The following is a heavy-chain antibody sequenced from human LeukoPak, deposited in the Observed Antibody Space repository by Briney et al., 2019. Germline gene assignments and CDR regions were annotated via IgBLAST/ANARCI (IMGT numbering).Heavy chain of an antibody. CDR1: GFTFDDYA. V-gene: IGHV3-9*01. Sequence: GRSPRLSCAASGFTFDDYAMHWVRQAPGKGLEWVSGISWNSGSVEYADSVKGRFTISRDNAKNSLYVQMNSLRPEDTALYYCVKDKVGGLQRYFDYWGQGTLVTVSS. J-gene: IGHJ4*02. D-gene: IGHD5-24*01. CDR2: ISWNSGSV. CDR3: VKDKVGGLQRYFDY.